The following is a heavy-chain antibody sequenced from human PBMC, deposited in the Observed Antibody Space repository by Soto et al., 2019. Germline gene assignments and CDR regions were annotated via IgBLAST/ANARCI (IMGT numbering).Heavy chain of an antibody. CDR2: IYYSGSA. Sequence: SETLSLTCAVSGGSISSSNWWSWVRQPPGKGLEWIGEIYYSGSAYYNPSLKSRVTISVDTSKNQFSLKLTSVTAADTAVYHCARHVGNSPPGSWGQGTLVTVSS. V-gene: IGHV4-4*02. CDR3: ARHVGNSPPGS. D-gene: IGHD1-26*01. CDR1: GGSISSSNW. J-gene: IGHJ4*02.